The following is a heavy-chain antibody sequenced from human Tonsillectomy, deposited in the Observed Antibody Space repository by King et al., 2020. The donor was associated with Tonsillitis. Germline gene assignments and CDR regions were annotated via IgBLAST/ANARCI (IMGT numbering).Heavy chain of an antibody. CDR1: GGSISSRNYY. Sequence: LQLQESGPGLVKPSETLSLTCTVSGGSISSRNYYWGWIRQPPGKGLEWIGNIYYSGSTNYSPSLKSRVTISVDTSKSQFSLRLSTVTATDTAIYYCAGHRDDILTASHPELMDVWGQGTTVSVSS. CDR2: IYYSGST. V-gene: IGHV4-39*01. D-gene: IGHD3-9*01. CDR3: AGHRDDILTASHPELMDV. J-gene: IGHJ6*02.